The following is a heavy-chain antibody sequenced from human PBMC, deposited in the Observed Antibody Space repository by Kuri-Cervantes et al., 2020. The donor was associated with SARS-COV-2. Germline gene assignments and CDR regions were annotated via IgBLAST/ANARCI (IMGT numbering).Heavy chain of an antibody. CDR3: ARDIAVASGYYFDY. CDR1: GGSFSGYY. J-gene: IGHJ4*02. D-gene: IGHD6-19*01. Sequence: GSLRLSCAVYGGSFSGYYWSWIRQPPGKGLEWIGEINHSGSTNYNPSPKSRVTISVDTSKNQFSLKLSSVTAADTAVYYCARDIAVASGYYFDYWGQGTLVTVSS. CDR2: INHSGST. V-gene: IGHV4-34*01.